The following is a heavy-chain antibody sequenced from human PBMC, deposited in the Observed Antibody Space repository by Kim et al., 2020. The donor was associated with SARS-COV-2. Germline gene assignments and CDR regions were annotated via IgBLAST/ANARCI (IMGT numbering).Heavy chain of an antibody. V-gene: IGHV3-21*01. CDR2: ISSSSSYI. Sequence: GGSLRLSCAASGFTFSSYSMNWVRQAPGKGLEWVSSISSSSSYIYYADSVKGRFTISRDNAKNSLYLQMNSLRAEDTAVYYCARGPSDYGGNSVHAFDIWGQGTMVTVSS. CDR1: GFTFSSYS. CDR3: ARGPSDYGGNSVHAFDI. J-gene: IGHJ3*02. D-gene: IGHD4-17*01.